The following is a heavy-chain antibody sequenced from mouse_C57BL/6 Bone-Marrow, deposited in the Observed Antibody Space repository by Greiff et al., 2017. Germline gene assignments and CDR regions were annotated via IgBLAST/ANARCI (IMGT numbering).Heavy chain of an antibody. D-gene: IGHD3-2*02. CDR3: ARSQCLDSSARH. CDR1: GYTFTSYW. Sequence: QVHVKQPGAELVMPGASVKLSCKASGYTFTSYWMHWVKQRPGQGLEWIGEIDPSDSYTHYNQKFKGKATLTVDKSSSTAYMQLSSRQSEDSAVYYCARSQCLDSSARHWGQGTTLTVSS. CDR2: IDPSDSYT. V-gene: IGHV1-69*01. J-gene: IGHJ2*01.